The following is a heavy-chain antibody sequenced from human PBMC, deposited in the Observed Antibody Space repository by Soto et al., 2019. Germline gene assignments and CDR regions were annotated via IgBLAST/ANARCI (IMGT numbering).Heavy chain of an antibody. CDR3: ARDSHLGPRHGYGIDV. J-gene: IGHJ6*02. D-gene: IGHD3-16*01. CDR1: GYNFRSYG. Sequence: QVQLVQSGAEVRKPGASVKVSCKTSGYNFRSYGVSWVRQAPGQGFEWLGWISPYTDQTDYAQKFQGRLTLTTDTSTSTFYMDLRSLTSDDTAVYYCARDSHLGPRHGYGIDVWGQGTTIIVSS. CDR2: ISPYTDQT. V-gene: IGHV1-18*01.